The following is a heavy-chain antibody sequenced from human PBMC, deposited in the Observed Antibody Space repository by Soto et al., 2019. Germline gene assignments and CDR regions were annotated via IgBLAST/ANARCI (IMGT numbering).Heavy chain of an antibody. V-gene: IGHV4-34*01. D-gene: IGHD6-19*01. CDR3: ERGRSVTAVGS. Sequence: LSLTCAVYGGSFSGYYWSWIRQPPGKGLEWIGEINHSGSTNYNPSLKSRVTISVDTSKNQFSLKLSSVTAADTAVYYCERGRSVTAVGSWGQGTLVTVSS. CDR1: GGSFSGYY. J-gene: IGHJ5*02. CDR2: INHSGST.